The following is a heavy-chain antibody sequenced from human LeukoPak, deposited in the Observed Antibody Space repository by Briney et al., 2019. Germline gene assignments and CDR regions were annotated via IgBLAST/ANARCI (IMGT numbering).Heavy chain of an antibody. D-gene: IGHD5-24*01. Sequence: PGGSLRLSCAASGFTFSSYAMHWVRQAPGKGLEWVAVISYDGSNKYYADSVKGRFTISRDNSKNTLYLQMNSLRAEDTAVYYCARGRDGYNYIDYWGQGTLVTVSS. V-gene: IGHV3-30-3*01. CDR2: ISYDGSNK. CDR3: ARGRDGYNYIDY. J-gene: IGHJ4*02. CDR1: GFTFSSYA.